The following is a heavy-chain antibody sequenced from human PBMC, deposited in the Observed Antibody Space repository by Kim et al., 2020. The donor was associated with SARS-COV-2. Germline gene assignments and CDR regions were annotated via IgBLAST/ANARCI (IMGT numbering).Heavy chain of an antibody. CDR2: INHSGST. J-gene: IGHJ4*02. Sequence: SETLSLTCAVYGGSFSGYYWSWIRQPPGKGLEWIGEINHSGSTNYNPSLKSRVTISVDTSKNQFSLKLSSVTAADTAVYYCARAPPSIAARRYFDYWGQG. D-gene: IGHD6-6*01. CDR3: ARAPPSIAARRYFDY. CDR1: GGSFSGYY. V-gene: IGHV4-34*01.